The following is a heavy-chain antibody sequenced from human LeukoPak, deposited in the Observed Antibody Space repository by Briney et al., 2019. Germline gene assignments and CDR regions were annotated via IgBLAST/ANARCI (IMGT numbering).Heavy chain of an antibody. J-gene: IGHJ6*02. D-gene: IGHD2-2*01. Sequence: PGRSLRLSCAASGFTFSSYGMHWVRQAPGKGLEWVAVMWYDGSNKYYADSVKGRFTISRDNSKNTLYLQMNSLRAEDTAVYYCARAPPGYCSSTSCYGYYGMDVWGQGTTVTVSS. V-gene: IGHV3-33*01. CDR2: MWYDGSNK. CDR1: GFTFSSYG. CDR3: ARAPPGYCSSTSCYGYYGMDV.